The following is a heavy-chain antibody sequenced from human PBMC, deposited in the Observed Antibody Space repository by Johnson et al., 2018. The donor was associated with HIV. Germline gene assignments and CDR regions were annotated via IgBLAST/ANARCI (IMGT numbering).Heavy chain of an antibody. Sequence: MQLVESGGGVVQPGRSLRLSCAASGFTFSSYGMHWVRQAPGKGLEWVAVIYSGGSTYYADSVKGRFTISRDNSKNTLYLQMNSLRAEDTAVYYCARDHLRRSHAFDIWGQGTMVTVSS. CDR3: ARDHLRRSHAFDI. CDR1: GFTFSSYG. D-gene: IGHD2-15*01. V-gene: IGHV3-NL1*01. J-gene: IGHJ3*02. CDR2: IYSGGST.